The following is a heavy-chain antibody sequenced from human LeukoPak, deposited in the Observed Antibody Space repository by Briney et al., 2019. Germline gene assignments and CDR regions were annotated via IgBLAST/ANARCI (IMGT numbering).Heavy chain of an antibody. Sequence: GGSLRLSCAASGFTFSNYAMSWVRQAPGKGLEWVSAISGSGGSTYYADSVKGRFTISRDNSKNTLYLQMNSLRAEDTAVYYCARAHRSSGWYGDAFDIWGQGTMVTVSS. CDR1: GFTFSNYA. J-gene: IGHJ3*02. CDR2: ISGSGGST. V-gene: IGHV3-23*01. D-gene: IGHD6-19*01. CDR3: ARAHRSSGWYGDAFDI.